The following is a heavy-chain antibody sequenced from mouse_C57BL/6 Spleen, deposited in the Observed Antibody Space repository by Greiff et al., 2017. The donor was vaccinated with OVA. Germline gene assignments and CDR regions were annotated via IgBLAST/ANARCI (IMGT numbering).Heavy chain of an antibody. CDR3: AITTVVATRYFDV. CDR1: GYTFTSYW. J-gene: IGHJ1*03. V-gene: IGHV1-64*01. D-gene: IGHD1-1*01. Sequence: VQLQQPGAELVKPGASVKLSCKASGYTFTSYWMHWVKQRPGQGLEWIGMIHPNSGSTNYNEKFKSKATLTVDKSSSTAYMQLSSLTSEDSAVYYCAITTVVATRYFDVWGTGTTVTVSS. CDR2: IHPNSGST.